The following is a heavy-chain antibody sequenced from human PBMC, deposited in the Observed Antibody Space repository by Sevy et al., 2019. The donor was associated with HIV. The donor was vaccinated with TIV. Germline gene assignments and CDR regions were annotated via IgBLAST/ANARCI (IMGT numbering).Heavy chain of an antibody. J-gene: IGHJ6*02. CDR1: GGSISSYY. D-gene: IGHD4-17*01. CDR2: IYYSGST. Sequence: SDTLSLTCTVSGGSISSYYWSWIRQPPGKGLEWIGYIYYSGSTNYNPSLKSRVTISVDTSKNQFSLKLSSVTAADTAVYYCARGVTTKRGLGMDVWGQGTTVTVSS. V-gene: IGHV4-59*01. CDR3: ARGVTTKRGLGMDV.